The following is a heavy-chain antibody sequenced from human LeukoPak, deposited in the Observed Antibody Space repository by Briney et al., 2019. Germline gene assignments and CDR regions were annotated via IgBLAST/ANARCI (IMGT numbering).Heavy chain of an antibody. CDR3: ARSNCNSCYLGVWYYFDY. V-gene: IGHV3-66*01. J-gene: IGHJ4*02. CDR2: IYSDGST. CDR1: GITVSSNY. Sequence: GGSLRLSCAASGITVSSNYMSWVRQAPGKGLEWVSVIYSDGSTYYADSVKGRFTISRDNSKNTLYLQMNSLGAEDTAVYYCARSNCNSCYLGVWYYFDYWGQGTLVTVSS. D-gene: IGHD1/OR15-1a*01.